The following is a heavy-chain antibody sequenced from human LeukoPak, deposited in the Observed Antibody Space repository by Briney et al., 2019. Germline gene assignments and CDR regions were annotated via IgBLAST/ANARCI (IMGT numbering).Heavy chain of an antibody. CDR1: GFTFSRYW. J-gene: IGHJ4*02. CDR3: ARIDSNPVYDILTGYYRY. D-gene: IGHD3-9*01. Sequence: PGGSLRLSCAASGFTFSRYWMSWVRQAPGKGLEWVANIKQDGSEKYYVDSVKGRFTISRDNAKNSLYLQMNSLRAEDTAVYYCARIDSNPVYDILTGYYRYWGQGTLVTVSS. V-gene: IGHV3-7*01. CDR2: IKQDGSEK.